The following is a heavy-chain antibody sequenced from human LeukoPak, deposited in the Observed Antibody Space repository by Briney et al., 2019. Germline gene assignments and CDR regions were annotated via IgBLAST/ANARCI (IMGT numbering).Heavy chain of an antibody. V-gene: IGHV4-4*07. CDR1: GDSISSYY. Sequence: SETLSLTCTVSGDSISSYYWSWIRQPAGKGLEWIGRIHASGTTRYNPSLKSRVTMSVDTSKNQFSLKLISVTAADTAVYYCATAYYDILTGYYDESWGQGTLVTVSS. CDR2: IHASGTT. J-gene: IGHJ4*02. D-gene: IGHD3-9*01. CDR3: ATAYYDILTGYYDES.